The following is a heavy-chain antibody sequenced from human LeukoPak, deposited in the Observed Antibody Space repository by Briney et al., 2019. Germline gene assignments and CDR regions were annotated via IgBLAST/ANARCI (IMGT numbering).Heavy chain of an antibody. Sequence: GSLRLSCAASGFTFSSYWMSWIRQPPGKGLEWIGSIYYSGSTYYNPSLKSRVTISVDTSKNQFSLKLSSVTAADTAVYYCARHGRYCSSTSCSLYYYYYYMDVWGKGTTVTVSS. V-gene: IGHV4-39*01. CDR2: IYYSGST. J-gene: IGHJ6*03. CDR3: ARHGRYCSSTSCSLYYYYYYMDV. CDR1: GFTFSSYW. D-gene: IGHD2-2*01.